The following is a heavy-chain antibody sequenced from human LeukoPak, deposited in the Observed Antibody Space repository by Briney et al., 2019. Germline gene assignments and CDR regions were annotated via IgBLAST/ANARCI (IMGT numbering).Heavy chain of an antibody. CDR3: AKDGVVTITFDY. CDR2: ISGSGGST. CDR1: GFTFSSYA. Sequence: PGGSLRLSCTASGFTFSSYAMSWVRQAPGKGLEWVSVISGSGGSTYYGDSVKGRSTISRDNSKNTLYLQMNSLRAEDTAVYYCAKDGVVTITFDYWGQGTLVTVSS. J-gene: IGHJ4*02. V-gene: IGHV3-23*01. D-gene: IGHD3-16*01.